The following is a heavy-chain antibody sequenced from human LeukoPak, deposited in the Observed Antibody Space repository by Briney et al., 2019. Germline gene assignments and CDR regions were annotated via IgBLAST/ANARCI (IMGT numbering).Heavy chain of an antibody. D-gene: IGHD3-10*01. CDR3: ARSNYYGSQSEY. CDR1: GYTFSAFH. CDR2: VNPSSGDT. Sequence: EASVKVSCKASGYTFSAFHIHWVRLAPGQGPEWMGWVNPSSGDTNYAQRFRGRVTMTRDTSINTAYMELSSLRFDDTAVYYCARSNYYGSQSEYWGQGTLVAVSS. J-gene: IGHJ4*02. V-gene: IGHV1-2*02.